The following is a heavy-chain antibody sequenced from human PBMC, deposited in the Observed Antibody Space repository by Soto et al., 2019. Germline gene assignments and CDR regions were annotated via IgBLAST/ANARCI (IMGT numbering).Heavy chain of an antibody. V-gene: IGHV1-3*01. CDR3: ARVRESLLWFGELLKPYDAFDI. D-gene: IGHD3-10*01. J-gene: IGHJ3*02. CDR1: GYTFTRSG. Sequence: ASVKVSCKASGYTFTRSGISWVRQAPGQRLEWMGWINAGNGNTKYSQKFQGRVTITRDTSASTAYMELSSLRSEDTAVYYCARVRESLLWFGELLKPYDAFDIWGQGTMVTVSS. CDR2: INAGNGNT.